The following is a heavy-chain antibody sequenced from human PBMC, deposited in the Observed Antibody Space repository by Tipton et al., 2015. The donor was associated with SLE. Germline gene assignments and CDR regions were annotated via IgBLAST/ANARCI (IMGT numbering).Heavy chain of an antibody. Sequence: SLRLSCAASGFTFSSYEMNWVRQAPGKGLEWISYISSSGSTIYYADSVKGRFTISRDDARNSVYLQMNSLRAEDTAVYYCARSIVVPPTVPVDYWGQGTLVTVSS. D-gene: IGHD2-2*01. CDR3: ARSIVVPPTVPVDY. V-gene: IGHV3-48*03. J-gene: IGHJ4*02. CDR2: ISSSGSTI. CDR1: GFTFSSYE.